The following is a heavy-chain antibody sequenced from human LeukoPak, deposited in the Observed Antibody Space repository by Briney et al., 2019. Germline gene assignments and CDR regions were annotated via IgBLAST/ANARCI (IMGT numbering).Heavy chain of an antibody. Sequence: PGGSLRLSCAASGFTFGSYGMHWVRQAPGKGLEWVAFIRYDGSNKYYADSVKGRFTISRDNSKNTLYLQMNSLRAEDTAVYYCASIVVVVAAADYWGQGTLVTVSS. CDR3: ASIVVVVAAADY. D-gene: IGHD2-15*01. CDR2: IRYDGSNK. CDR1: GFTFGSYG. J-gene: IGHJ4*02. V-gene: IGHV3-30*02.